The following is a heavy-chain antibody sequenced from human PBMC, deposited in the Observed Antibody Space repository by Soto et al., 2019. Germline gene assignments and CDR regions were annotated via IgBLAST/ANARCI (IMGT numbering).Heavy chain of an antibody. D-gene: IGHD2-2*01. CDR1: GGSISSGGYY. Sequence: SETLSLTCTVSGGSISSGGYYWSWIRQHPGKGLEWIGYIYYSGSTYYNPSLKSRVTISVDTSKNQFSLKLSSVTAADTAVYYCARDCGSTSCYQNYYGMEVWGQGTRVSVAS. J-gene: IGHJ6*02. CDR3: ARDCGSTSCYQNYYGMEV. CDR2: IYYSGST. V-gene: IGHV4-31*03.